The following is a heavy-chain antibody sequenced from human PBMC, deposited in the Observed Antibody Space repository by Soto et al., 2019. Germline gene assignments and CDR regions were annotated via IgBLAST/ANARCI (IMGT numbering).Heavy chain of an antibody. CDR2: IWYHGRSQ. Sequence: ESGGGVVQPGRSLRLSCAATGFNFSSYGMHWVRQAPGKGLEWVAVIWYHGRSQFYADSVQGRFTISRDNSKNTLYLHMNSLRADDTAVYYCARWGRDMDVWGQGTTVTVSS. D-gene: IGHD3-10*01. CDR3: ARWGRDMDV. V-gene: IGHV3-33*01. CDR1: GFNFSSYG. J-gene: IGHJ6*02.